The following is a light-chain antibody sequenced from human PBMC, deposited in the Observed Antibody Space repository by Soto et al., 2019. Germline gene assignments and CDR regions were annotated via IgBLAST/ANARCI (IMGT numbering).Light chain of an antibody. V-gene: IGLV2-23*02. CDR2: EVS. CDR1: SSDVGSYNL. CDR3: QSYDSSLSGYV. Sequence: QSVLTQPASVSGSPGQSITISCIGTSSDVGSYNLVSWYQQHPGKAPKVLIYEVSERPSGVSNRFSGSKSGNTASLTISGLQAEDEADYYCQSYDSSLSGYVFGTGTKLTVL. J-gene: IGLJ1*01.